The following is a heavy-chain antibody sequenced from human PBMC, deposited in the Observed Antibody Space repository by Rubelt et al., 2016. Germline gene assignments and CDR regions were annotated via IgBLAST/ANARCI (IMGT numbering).Heavy chain of an antibody. CDR2: TSHDGRNK. Sequence: FVMFWVRQAPGKGLEWVAVTSHDGRNKYYADPVKGRFTISRDNAKSSLFLQMNSLRVEDTAVYYCAKVGMTGTTFSYGMDVWGQGTTVTVSS. V-gene: IGHV3-30*18. CDR1: FV. D-gene: IGHD1-7*01. J-gene: IGHJ6*02. CDR3: AKVGMTGTTFSYGMDV.